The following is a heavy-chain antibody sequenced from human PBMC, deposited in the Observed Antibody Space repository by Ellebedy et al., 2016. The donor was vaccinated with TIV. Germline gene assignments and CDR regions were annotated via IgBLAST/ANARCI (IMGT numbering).Heavy chain of an antibody. CDR3: ARDGLTGNWYFDL. CDR1: GFTFSSYW. V-gene: IGHV3-7*03. CDR2: IKQDGSEK. D-gene: IGHD1-20*01. Sequence: GGSLRLSCAASGFTFSSYWMSWVRQAPGKGLEWVANIKQDGSEKYYVDSVKGRFTISRDNAKNSLYLQMNSLRAEDTAVYYCARDGLTGNWYFDLWGRGTLVTVSS. J-gene: IGHJ2*01.